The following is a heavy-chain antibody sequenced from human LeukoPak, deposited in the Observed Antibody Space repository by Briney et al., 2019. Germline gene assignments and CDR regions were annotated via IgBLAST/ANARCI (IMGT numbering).Heavy chain of an antibody. CDR1: GLTFSGSA. CDR3: TSIWGDI. CDR2: IRSKANSYAT. V-gene: IGHV3-73*01. Sequence: GGSLTLSCALSGLTFSGSAMHWVRPPSRKGLGWVGRIRSKANSYATASAASVKGRFTISRDDSKNTAYLQMNSLKTEDTAVYYCTSIWGDIWGQGTMVTVSS. D-gene: IGHD3-16*01. J-gene: IGHJ3*02.